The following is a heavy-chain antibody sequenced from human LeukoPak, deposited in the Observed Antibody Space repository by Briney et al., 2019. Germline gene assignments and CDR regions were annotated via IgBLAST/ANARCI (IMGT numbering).Heavy chain of an antibody. Sequence: ASVKVSCKASGYTFTGYYMHWVRQAPGQGLEWMGWINPNSGGINYAQKFQGRVTMTRDTSISTAYVELSRLRSDDTAVYYCAREYRYYDFWSGYYRYYFDYWGQGTLVTVSS. CDR3: AREYRYYDFWSGYYRYYFDY. CDR1: GYTFTGYY. V-gene: IGHV1-2*02. J-gene: IGHJ4*02. D-gene: IGHD3-3*01. CDR2: INPNSGGI.